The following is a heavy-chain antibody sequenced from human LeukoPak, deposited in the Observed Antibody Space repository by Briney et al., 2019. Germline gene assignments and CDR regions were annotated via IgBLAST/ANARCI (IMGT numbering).Heavy chain of an antibody. J-gene: IGHJ3*02. D-gene: IGHD5-18*01. V-gene: IGHV3-7*01. CDR3: ARERGYSYGFAFDI. CDR2: IKQDGSEK. CDR1: GFTFSSYW. Sequence: PGGSLRLSCAASGFTFSSYWMSWVRQAPGKGLERVANIKQDGSEKYYVDSVKGRFTISRDNAKNSLYLQMNSLRAEDTAVYYCARERGYSYGFAFDIWGQGTMVTVSS.